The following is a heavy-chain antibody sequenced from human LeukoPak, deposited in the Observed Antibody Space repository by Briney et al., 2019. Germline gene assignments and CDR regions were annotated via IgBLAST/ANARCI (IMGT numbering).Heavy chain of an antibody. Sequence: SETLSLACTVSGGSISSSSYYWGWIRQPPGKGLEWIGSIYYSGSTYYNPSLKSRVTISVDTSKNQFSLNLSSVTAADTAVFYCARTYRGYCSGGSCYSSIYYYYMDVWGKGTTVTVSS. CDR2: IYYSGST. CDR1: GGSISSSSYY. V-gene: IGHV4-39*07. J-gene: IGHJ6*03. D-gene: IGHD2-15*01. CDR3: ARTYRGYCSGGSCYSSIYYYYMDV.